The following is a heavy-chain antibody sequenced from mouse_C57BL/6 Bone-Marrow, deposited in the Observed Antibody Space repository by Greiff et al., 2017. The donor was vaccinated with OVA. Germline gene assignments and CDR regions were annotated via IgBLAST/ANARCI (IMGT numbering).Heavy chain of an antibody. J-gene: IGHJ3*01. CDR2: INPSTGGT. CDR3: ARGYYGSSYQGLFAY. D-gene: IGHD1-1*01. Sequence: VQLQQSGPELVKPGASVKISCKASGYSFTGYYMNWVKQSPEKSLEWIGEINPSTGGTTYNQKFKAKATLTVDKSSSTAYMQLKSLTSEDSAVYYCARGYYGSSYQGLFAYWGQGTLVTVSA. CDR1: GYSFTGYY. V-gene: IGHV1-42*01.